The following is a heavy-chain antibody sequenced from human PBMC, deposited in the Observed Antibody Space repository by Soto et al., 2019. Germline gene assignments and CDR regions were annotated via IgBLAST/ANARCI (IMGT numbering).Heavy chain of an antibody. CDR1: GFSFSRYW. CDR2: INSEGSST. D-gene: IGHD3-16*01. J-gene: IGHJ6*02. V-gene: IGHV3-74*03. CDR3: AKGRLDYQQPMSDNYSTGMDV. Sequence: EVQLVESGGGLVQPGGSLRLSCAASGFSFSRYWMHWVRQGPGKGLVWVSRINSEGSSTTYADSVKGRFTISRDNAKNTLYLQITSLRAEETAVYSCAKGRLDYQQPMSDNYSTGMDVWGQGATVTVSS.